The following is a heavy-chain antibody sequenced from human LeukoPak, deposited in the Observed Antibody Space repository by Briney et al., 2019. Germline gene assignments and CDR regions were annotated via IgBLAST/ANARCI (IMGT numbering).Heavy chain of an antibody. Sequence: ASVKVSCKASGYTFTGYYIHWVRQTPGQGLEWMGWINPNSGGTKYAQKFQGRVTMTRDTSISTAYMELSRLKSDDTAVYYCARDGYYYGSGRGWYGMDVWGQGTPVTVPS. D-gene: IGHD3-10*01. CDR2: INPNSGGT. CDR1: GYTFTGYY. V-gene: IGHV1-2*02. J-gene: IGHJ6*02. CDR3: ARDGYYYGSGRGWYGMDV.